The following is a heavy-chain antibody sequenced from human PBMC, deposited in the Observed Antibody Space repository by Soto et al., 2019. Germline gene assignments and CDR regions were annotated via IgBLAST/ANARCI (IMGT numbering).Heavy chain of an antibody. J-gene: IGHJ6*03. CDR2: IYYSGST. CDR1: GGSISSYY. V-gene: IGHV4-59*01. D-gene: IGHD3-3*01. Sequence: SETLSLTCTVSGGSISSYYWSWIRQPPGKGLEWIGYIYYSGSTNYNPSLKSRVTISVDTSKNQFSLKLSSVTAADTAVYYCARGGSHVLRFLEWSTYYYYYMDVWGKGTTVTVSS. CDR3: ARGGSHVLRFLEWSTYYYYYMDV.